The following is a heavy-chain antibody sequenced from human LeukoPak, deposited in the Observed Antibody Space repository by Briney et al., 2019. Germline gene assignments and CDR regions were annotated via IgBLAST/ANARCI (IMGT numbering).Heavy chain of an antibody. CDR1: GFTFSSYS. J-gene: IGHJ3*02. CDR2: ISSSSSYI. D-gene: IGHD7-27*01. CDR3: ARRGDPGAFDI. V-gene: IGHV3-21*01. Sequence: GGSLRLSCAASGFTFSSYSMNWVRQAPGKGLEWASSISSSSSYIYYADSVKGRFTISRDNSKNTLYLQMNSLRAEDTAVYYCARRGDPGAFDIWGQGTMVTVSS.